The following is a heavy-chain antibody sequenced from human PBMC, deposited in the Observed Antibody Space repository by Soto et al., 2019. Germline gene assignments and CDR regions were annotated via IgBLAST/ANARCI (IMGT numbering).Heavy chain of an antibody. D-gene: IGHD4-4*01. CDR3: TRASWGWSTVPYEFDY. J-gene: IGHJ4*02. CDR1: GFTFGDYA. CDR2: IRSKAYGGTT. V-gene: IGHV3-49*03. Sequence: PGGSLRLSCTASGFTFGDYAMSWFRQAPGKGLEWVGFIRSKAYGGTTEYAASVKGRFTISRDDSKSIAYLQMNSLKTEDTAVYYCTRASWGWSTVPYEFDYWGQGTLVTGSS.